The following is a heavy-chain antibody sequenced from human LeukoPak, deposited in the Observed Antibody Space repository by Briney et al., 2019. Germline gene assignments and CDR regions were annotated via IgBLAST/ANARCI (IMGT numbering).Heavy chain of an antibody. D-gene: IGHD6-13*01. V-gene: IGHV4-59*01. CDR2: IYYSGST. J-gene: IGHJ5*02. Sequence: SETLSLTCTVSGGSISSYYWSWIRQPPGKGLEWLGYIYYSGSTNYNPSLKSRVNISVDTSKNQFSLKLSSVTAADTAVYYCARVRGAAAGRFDPWGQGTLVTVSS. CDR1: GGSISSYY. CDR3: ARVRGAAAGRFDP.